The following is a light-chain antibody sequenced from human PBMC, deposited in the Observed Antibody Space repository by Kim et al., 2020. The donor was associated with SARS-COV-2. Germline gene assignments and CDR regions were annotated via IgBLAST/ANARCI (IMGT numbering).Light chain of an antibody. CDR1: SLRNYY. CDR2: GKN. Sequence: LGQTVRITCQGDSLRNYYARWYQQKPGQAPLLVIFGKNNRPSGIPDRFSGSSSGNTASLTITGAQAEDEADYYCNSRDTSGNHLYVFATGTKVTVL. J-gene: IGLJ1*01. V-gene: IGLV3-19*01. CDR3: NSRDTSGNHLYV.